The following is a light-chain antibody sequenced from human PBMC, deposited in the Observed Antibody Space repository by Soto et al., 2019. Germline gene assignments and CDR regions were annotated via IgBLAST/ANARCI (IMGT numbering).Light chain of an antibody. J-gene: IGKJ5*01. CDR1: QSVLYSSNNKNY. CDR3: QQYYSTPIT. CDR2: WAS. Sequence: DIVMTQSPDSLAVSLGESATINCTSSQSVLYSSNNKNYLTWYQQKPGQPPKLLIYWASTRESGVPDRFSGSGSGTDFTLTISSLQADDVAVYYCQQYYSTPITFGQGTRLEIK. V-gene: IGKV4-1*01.